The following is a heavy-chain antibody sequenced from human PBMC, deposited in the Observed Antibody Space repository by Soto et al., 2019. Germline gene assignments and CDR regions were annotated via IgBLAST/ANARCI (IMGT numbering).Heavy chain of an antibody. CDR2: IYYSGST. J-gene: IGHJ4*02. Sequence: SETLSLTCTVSGGSISSGDYYWSWIRQPPGKGLEWIGYIYYSGSTYYNPSLKRRVTISVDTSKNQFSLKLSSVTAADTAVYYCARGTEWELNDYWGQGTLVTVSS. D-gene: IGHD1-26*01. CDR3: ARGTEWELNDY. V-gene: IGHV4-30-4*01. CDR1: GGSISSGDYY.